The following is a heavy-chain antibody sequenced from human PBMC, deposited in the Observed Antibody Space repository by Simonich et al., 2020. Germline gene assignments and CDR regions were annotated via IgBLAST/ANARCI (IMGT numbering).Heavy chain of an antibody. Sequence: QVQLQESGPGLVKPSETLSLTCAVSGYSISRGYYWGWIRQPPGKGLEWIGSSYHSGSTYYTPSLKSRVTISVDTSKNQFSLKLSSVTAADTAVYYCARVGYSNYYYYGMDVWGQGTTVTVSS. CDR1: GYSISRGYY. V-gene: IGHV4-38-2*01. CDR2: SYHSGST. D-gene: IGHD6-13*01. CDR3: ARVGYSNYYYYGMDV. J-gene: IGHJ6*02.